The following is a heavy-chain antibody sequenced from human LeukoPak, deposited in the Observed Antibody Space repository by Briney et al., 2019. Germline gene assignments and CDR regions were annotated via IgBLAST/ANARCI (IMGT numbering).Heavy chain of an antibody. CDR3: TRSPGPRQLGADIDY. V-gene: IGHV3-49*03. D-gene: IGHD6-6*01. J-gene: IGHJ4*02. CDR2: IRSKAYGGTT. Sequence: GWSLRLSCTASGFTFVDYAMSWLRQAPGKEVEWVGFIRSKAYGGTTEYAASVKGRFTISRDDSKSIAYLQMNSLKTEDTAVYYCTRSPGPRQLGADIDYWGRGTLVTVSS. CDR1: GFTFVDYA.